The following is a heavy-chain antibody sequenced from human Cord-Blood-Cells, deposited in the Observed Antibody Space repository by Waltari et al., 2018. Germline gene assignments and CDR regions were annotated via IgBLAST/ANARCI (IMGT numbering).Heavy chain of an antibody. CDR3: AGPSEGQQLVKGYAFDP. CDR1: GYSISSGYY. CDR2: IYHRGST. J-gene: IGHJ3*01. D-gene: IGHD6-13*01. Sequence: QVQLQESGPGLVKPSGTLSLTCAVPGYSISSGYYWGWIRQPPGKGLEGIGSIYHRGSTHYHPSPKSRVPITIETSKNQFSLKLGSLTAAGTAVDYRAGPSEGQQLVKGYAFDPWGQGTMVTVSS. V-gene: IGHV4-38-2*01.